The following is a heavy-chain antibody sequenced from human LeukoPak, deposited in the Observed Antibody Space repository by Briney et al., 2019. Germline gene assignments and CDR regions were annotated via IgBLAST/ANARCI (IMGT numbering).Heavy chain of an antibody. CDR3: ARDTTVDGAFDI. J-gene: IGHJ3*02. CDR1: GLTVNSSY. Sequence: GGSLRLSCVASGLTVNSSYMSWVRQAPGKGLEWVSAIYSGGATYYADSVKGRFTVSRDDSKNTLYLQMYRLRAEDTAMYYCARDTTVDGAFDIWGQGTMVTVSS. CDR2: IYSGGAT. V-gene: IGHV3-53*01. D-gene: IGHD4-23*01.